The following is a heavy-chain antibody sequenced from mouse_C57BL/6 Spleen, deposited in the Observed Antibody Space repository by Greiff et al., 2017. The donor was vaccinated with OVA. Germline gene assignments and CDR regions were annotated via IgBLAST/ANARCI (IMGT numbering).Heavy chain of an antibody. J-gene: IGHJ1*03. Sequence: QVQLKQSGAELVKPGASVKLSCKASGYTFTEYTIHWVKQRSGQGLEWIGWFYPGSGSIKYNEKFKDKATLTADKSSSTVYMELSRLTSEDSAVYVCARHEDYYGSSYWYFDVWGTGTTVTVSS. CDR3: ARHEDYYGSSYWYFDV. CDR1: GYTFTEYT. V-gene: IGHV1-62-2*01. CDR2: FYPGSGSI. D-gene: IGHD1-1*01.